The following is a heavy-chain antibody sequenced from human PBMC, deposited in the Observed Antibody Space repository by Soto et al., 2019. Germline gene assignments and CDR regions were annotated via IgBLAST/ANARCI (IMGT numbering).Heavy chain of an antibody. CDR3: ARQEVVAATRGSFDL. D-gene: IGHD2-15*01. V-gene: IGHV4-39*01. Sequence: QLQLQESGPGLVKPSETLSLTCTVSGGSISSSSYYWGWIRQPPVKGLEWIGSIYYSGSTYYNPSLKSRVTISVDTSKNQFSLKLSSVTAADTAVYYCARQEVVAATRGSFDLWGRGTLVTVSS. CDR2: IYYSGST. CDR1: GGSISSSSYY. J-gene: IGHJ2*01.